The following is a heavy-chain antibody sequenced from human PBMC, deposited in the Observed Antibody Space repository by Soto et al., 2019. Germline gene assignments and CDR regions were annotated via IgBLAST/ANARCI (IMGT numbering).Heavy chain of an antibody. V-gene: IGHV4-39*01. Sequence: KPSETLSLTCTVSGDSISSSNSHWGWTRQPPGKGLEYIGSVYYGGAIFYSGNIYYNPSLKSRVTISVDTSENQFSLRLSSVTAADTGVYYCVRYDRINMKPYSPEGFHIWGQGTMVTVSS. D-gene: IGHD3-3*02. CDR1: GDSISSSNSH. J-gene: IGHJ3*02. CDR2: VYYGGAIFYSGNI. CDR3: VRYDRINMKPYSPEGFHI.